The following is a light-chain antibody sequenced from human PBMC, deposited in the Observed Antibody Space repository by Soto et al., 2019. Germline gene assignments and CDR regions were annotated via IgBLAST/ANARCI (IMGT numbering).Light chain of an antibody. CDR3: SSYTSSSRDI. Sequence: QSVLTQPPSVSGSPGQSVTISCTGTSSDVGRYDRVSWYQQSPGTVPKLIIYEVTNRPSGVPDRFSGSKSGNTASLTISGLHAEDEADFYCSSYTSSSRDIFGTGTKVTVL. V-gene: IGLV2-18*02. CDR2: EVT. CDR1: SSDVGRYDR. J-gene: IGLJ1*01.